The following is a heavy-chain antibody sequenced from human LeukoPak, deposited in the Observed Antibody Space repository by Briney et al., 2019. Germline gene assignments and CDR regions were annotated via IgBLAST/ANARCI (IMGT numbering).Heavy chain of an antibody. CDR2: IYYSGST. J-gene: IGHJ5*01. D-gene: IGHD3-9*01. V-gene: IGHV4-61*01. CDR3: ARGLFDIVTDYYHGWFDS. Sequence: MSSETLSLTCTVSGGSVSSYSHYWSWIRQPPGKGLEWIVYIYYSGSTNYNPSLKSRVTISVDTSKNQFSLTLTSVTDVDTAVYFCARGLFDIVTDYYHGWFDSWGQGTLVTVSS. CDR1: GGSVSSYSHY.